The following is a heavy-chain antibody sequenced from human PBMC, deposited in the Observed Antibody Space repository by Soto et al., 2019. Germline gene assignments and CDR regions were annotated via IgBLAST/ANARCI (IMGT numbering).Heavy chain of an antibody. J-gene: IGHJ6*02. CDR1: GYTFTSYA. CDR3: AREDIVVVPYYYYYGMDV. CDR2: INAGNGNT. Sequence: ASGKVSCKASGYTFTSYAMHWVRQAPGQRLEWMGWINAGNGNTKYSQKFQGRVTITRDTSASTAYMELSSLRSEDTAVYYCAREDIVVVPYYYYYGMDVWGQGTTVTVSS. D-gene: IGHD2-2*01. V-gene: IGHV1-3*01.